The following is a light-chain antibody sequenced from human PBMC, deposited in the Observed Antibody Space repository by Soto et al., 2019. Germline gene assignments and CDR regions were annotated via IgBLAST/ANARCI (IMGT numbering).Light chain of an antibody. V-gene: IGLV1-44*01. J-gene: IGLJ1*01. CDR2: TTY. Sequence: QSVLTQPHSVSGTPGQRLTVSCSGSDSNIGSYSVHWFQQLPGTAPKLLISTTYQRPSGVPERFSGSKSGTSASLAISGLQSEDEADYYCVAWDDSLNGHVFGTGTKLTVL. CDR1: DSNIGSYS. CDR3: VAWDDSLNGHV.